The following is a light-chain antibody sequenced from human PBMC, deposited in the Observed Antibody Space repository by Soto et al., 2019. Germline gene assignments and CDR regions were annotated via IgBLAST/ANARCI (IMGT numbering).Light chain of an antibody. V-gene: IGLV2-14*01. Sequence: QSVLTQPASVSGSPGQSIAISCTGTSSDVGAYNYVSWYQQYPGKAPKVMIFDVSNRPSGVSNRFSGSKSDNTASLTISGLQADYEADYYCTSFSTLATYVFRTGTKVTVL. CDR3: TSFSTLATYV. J-gene: IGLJ1*01. CDR1: SSDVGAYNY. CDR2: DVS.